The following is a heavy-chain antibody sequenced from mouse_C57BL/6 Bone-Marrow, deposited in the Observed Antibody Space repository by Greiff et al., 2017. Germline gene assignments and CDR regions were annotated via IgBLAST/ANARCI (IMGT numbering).Heavy chain of an antibody. CDR1: GYSFTGYY. CDR3: ARNIYYGYDVWYFDV. D-gene: IGHD2-2*01. V-gene: IGHV1-42*01. CDR2: INPSTGGT. Sequence: EVQLQQSGPELVKPGASVKISCKASGYSFTGYYMNWVKQSPEKSLEWIGEINPSTGGTTYNQKFKAKATLTVDKSSSTAYMQLKSLTSEDSAVYYCARNIYYGYDVWYFDVWGTGTTVTVSS. J-gene: IGHJ1*03.